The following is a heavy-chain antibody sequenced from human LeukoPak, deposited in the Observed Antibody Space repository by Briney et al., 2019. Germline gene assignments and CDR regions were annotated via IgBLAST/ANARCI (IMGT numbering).Heavy chain of an antibody. CDR2: ITTSSSTM. CDR1: GFTFNTYS. V-gene: IGHV3-48*01. J-gene: IGHJ4*02. Sequence: GGSLRLSCAASGFTFNTYSMNWVRQAPGQGLERVSNITTSSSTMFYAGSVRGRFTISRDNAKNSLYLQMNSLRAEDTAVYYCARDVKSYTSGASYFDYWGQGTLVTVSS. D-gene: IGHD6-19*01. CDR3: ARDVKSYTSGASYFDY.